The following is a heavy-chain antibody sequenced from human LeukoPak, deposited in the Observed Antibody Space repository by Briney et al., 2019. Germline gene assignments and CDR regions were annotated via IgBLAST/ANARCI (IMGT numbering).Heavy chain of an antibody. Sequence: KPSETLSLTCTVSGDSIRTNSYYWGWIRQPPGKGLEWIASVYYNGNIYYNPSFRSRVTMSVDTSNNQFSLSLTSVTAADTAVYFCARLRHDRSGYYWFGPWGWGTLVTVSS. J-gene: IGHJ5*02. CDR3: ARLRHDRSGYYWFGP. CDR1: GDSIRTNSYY. D-gene: IGHD3-22*01. V-gene: IGHV4-39*01. CDR2: VYYNGNI.